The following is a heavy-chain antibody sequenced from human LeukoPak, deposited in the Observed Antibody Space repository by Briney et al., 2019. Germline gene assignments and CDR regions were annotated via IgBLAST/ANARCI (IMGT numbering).Heavy chain of an antibody. Sequence: ASETLSLTCTVSGVSISSSNSYWGWIRQPPGKGLEWIGSIYYSGNTYYNASLKSQVSISIDTSKNQFSLRLTSVTAADTAVYYCAVIRYFDPYYFDSWGQGTLVTVSP. J-gene: IGHJ4*02. V-gene: IGHV4-39*01. CDR2: IYYSGNT. CDR1: GVSISSSNSY. D-gene: IGHD3-9*01. CDR3: AVIRYFDPYYFDS.